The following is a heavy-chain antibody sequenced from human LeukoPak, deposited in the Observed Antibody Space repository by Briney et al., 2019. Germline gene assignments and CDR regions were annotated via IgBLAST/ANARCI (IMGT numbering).Heavy chain of an antibody. Sequence: GASVKVSCKASGYTFISYTLHWVRQAPGQRLEWMGWINAGNGNTKYSQKFQGRVTFTRDTSTSTAYMELSSLRSEDTAVYYCARESNYDYVWGSYRRITNWFDPWGQGTLVTVSS. J-gene: IGHJ5*02. CDR2: INAGNGNT. CDR3: ARESNYDYVWGSYRRITNWFDP. CDR1: GYTFISYT. V-gene: IGHV1-3*01. D-gene: IGHD3-16*02.